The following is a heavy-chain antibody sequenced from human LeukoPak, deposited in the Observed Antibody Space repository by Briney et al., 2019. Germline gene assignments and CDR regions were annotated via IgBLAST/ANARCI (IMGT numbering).Heavy chain of an antibody. D-gene: IGHD6-19*01. CDR1: EFTFSSYE. V-gene: IGHV3-48*03. CDR3: ARGRSYFNY. Sequence: QPGGSLRLSCAASEFTFSSYEMNWVRQAPGKGLEWVSYISSSGSTIYYADSVKGRFTISRDNAKNSLYQQMNSLRAEDTAVYYCARGRSYFNYWGLGTLVTVSS. J-gene: IGHJ4*02. CDR2: ISSSGSTI.